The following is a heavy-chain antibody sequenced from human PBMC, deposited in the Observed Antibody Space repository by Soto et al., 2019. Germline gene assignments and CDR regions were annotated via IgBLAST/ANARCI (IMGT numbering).Heavy chain of an antibody. V-gene: IGHV3-23*01. CDR3: TRILWSSRRDALDI. CDR2: IGTSGAPT. D-gene: IGHD2-21*01. CDR1: GFTFRNYA. J-gene: IGHJ6*02. Sequence: GGSLRLSXIASGFTFRNYAMAWVRQAPGEDLEWVSAIGTSGAPTLYADSVKSRFSISRDDSRNTVSLQMNSLGVEDTATYYCTRILWSSRRDALDIWGQGTTVTVSS.